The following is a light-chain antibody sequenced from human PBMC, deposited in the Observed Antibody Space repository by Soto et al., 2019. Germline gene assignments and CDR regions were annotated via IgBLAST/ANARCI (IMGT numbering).Light chain of an antibody. V-gene: IGLV2-14*01. J-gene: IGLJ1*01. Sequence: QSALTQPASVSGSPGQSITISCTGTSSDVGGYNYVSWYQQHPGKAPKLMIYDVTNRPSGVSNRFSGSNSGNTASLTISGLQAEDEADYYCSSYTSSSTYVFGTGTKLTLL. CDR2: DVT. CDR1: SSDVGGYNY. CDR3: SSYTSSSTYV.